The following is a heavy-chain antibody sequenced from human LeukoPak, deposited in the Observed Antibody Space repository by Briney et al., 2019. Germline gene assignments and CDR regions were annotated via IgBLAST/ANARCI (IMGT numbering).Heavy chain of an antibody. CDR1: GFTFSSYG. CDR3: ARDGARTIFEVVITSYGMDV. CDR2: IWYDGSNK. J-gene: IGHJ6*02. Sequence: GGSLRLSCAASGFTFSSYGMHWVRQAPGKGLEWVAVIWYDGSNKYYTDSVKGRFTISRDNSKNTLYLQMNSLRAEDTAVYYCARDGARTIFEVVITSYGMDVWGQGTTVTVSS. V-gene: IGHV3-33*01. D-gene: IGHD3-3*01.